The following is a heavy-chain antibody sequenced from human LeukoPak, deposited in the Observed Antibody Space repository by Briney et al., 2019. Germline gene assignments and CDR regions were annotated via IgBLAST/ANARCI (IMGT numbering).Heavy chain of an antibody. V-gene: IGHV4-34*01. CDR2: INHSGST. CDR1: GGSFSGYY. J-gene: IGHJ6*03. D-gene: IGHD2-15*01. CDR3: ARGVVVVGYYYYYMDV. Sequence: ETLSLTCAVYGGSFSGYYWSWIRQPPGKGLEWIGEINHSGSTNYNPSLKSRVTISVDTSKNQFSLKLSSVTAADTAVYYCARGVVVVGYYYYYMDVWGKGTTVTVSS.